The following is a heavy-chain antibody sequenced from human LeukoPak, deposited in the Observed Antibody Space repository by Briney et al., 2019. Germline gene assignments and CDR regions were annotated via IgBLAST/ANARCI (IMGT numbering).Heavy chain of an antibody. V-gene: IGHV4-61*02. CDR1: GGSISSGSYY. J-gene: IGHJ4*02. CDR3: ARRGIVGAYSFDY. Sequence: SQTLSLTCTVSGGSISSGSYYWSWIRQPAGKGLEWIGRIYTSGSTNYNPSLKSRVTISVDTSKNQFSLKLSSVTAADTAVYYCARRGIVGAYSFDYWGQGTLVTVSS. D-gene: IGHD1-26*01. CDR2: IYTSGST.